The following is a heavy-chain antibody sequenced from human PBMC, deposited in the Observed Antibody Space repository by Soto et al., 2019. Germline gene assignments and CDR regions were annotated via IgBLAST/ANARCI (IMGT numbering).Heavy chain of an antibody. Sequence: ASVKVSCKASGYTFNMYGITWVRQAPGQGLEWMGWISAYNGNTNYAQKLQGRVTMTTDTSTSTAYMELRSLRSDDTAVYYCARDLVRYPLDYWGQGTLVTVSS. CDR1: GYTFNMYG. CDR3: ARDLVRYPLDY. J-gene: IGHJ4*02. V-gene: IGHV1-18*04. CDR2: ISAYNGNT. D-gene: IGHD6-6*01.